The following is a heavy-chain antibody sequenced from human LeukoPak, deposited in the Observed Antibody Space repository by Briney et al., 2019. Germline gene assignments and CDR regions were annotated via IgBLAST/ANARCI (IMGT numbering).Heavy chain of an antibody. CDR3: ARGRFAGLDY. V-gene: IGHV4-34*01. D-gene: IGHD3-3*01. Sequence: SETLCLTCAVYGGSFSGYYWSWIRQPPGKGLEWIGEINHSGSTNYNPSLKSRVTISVDTSKNQFSLKLSSVTAADTAVYYCARGRFAGLDYWGQGTLVTVSS. J-gene: IGHJ4*02. CDR2: INHSGST. CDR1: GGSFSGYY.